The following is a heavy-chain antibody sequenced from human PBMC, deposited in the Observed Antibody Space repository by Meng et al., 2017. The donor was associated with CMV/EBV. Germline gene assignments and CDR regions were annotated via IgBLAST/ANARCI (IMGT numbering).Heavy chain of an antibody. CDR2: IYYSGST. CDR1: GGSISSSSYY. J-gene: IGHJ6*01. Sequence: SETLSLTCTVSGGSISSSSYYWGWLRQPPGKGLEWIGSIYYSGSTSYNPSPKSRVTISVDTSKNQFSLKLSSVTAADTAVYYCARSGYCSSTSCYRLQNYYYYYGMDVWGQGNTVTVSS. D-gene: IGHD2-2*02. V-gene: IGHV4-39*07. CDR3: ARSGYCSSTSCYRLQNYYYYYGMDV.